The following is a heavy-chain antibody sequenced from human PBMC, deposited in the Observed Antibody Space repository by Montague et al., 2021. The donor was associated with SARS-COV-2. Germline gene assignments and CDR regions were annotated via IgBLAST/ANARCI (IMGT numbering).Heavy chain of an antibody. V-gene: IGHV2-70*11. CDR1: GFSLSTSGMC. Sequence: PALVKPTQTLTLTCTFSGFSLSTSGMCVSWIRQPPGKALEWLARIDWGDDKYYCTSLKTRLTISKDTSKNQVVLTMTNMDPVDTATYYCARRTYDILTGYDYGMDVWGQGTTVTVSS. CDR2: IDWGDDK. CDR3: ARRTYDILTGYDYGMDV. D-gene: IGHD3-9*01. J-gene: IGHJ6*02.